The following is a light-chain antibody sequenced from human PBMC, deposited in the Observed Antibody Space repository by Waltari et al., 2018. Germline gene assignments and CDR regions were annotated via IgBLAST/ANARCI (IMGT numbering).Light chain of an antibody. CDR3: CSYAGSSTWV. CDR1: SSDVGSYNF. J-gene: IGLJ3*02. V-gene: IGLV2-23*01. Sequence: QSALTQPASVSGSPGQSITISCTGTSSDVGSYNFVSWYHQHPGKAPKLMIYEGSKRPSGVSYRFSGSKCGNTASRTISGLQAEDEADYHCCSYAGSSTWVFGGGTKLTVL. CDR2: EGS.